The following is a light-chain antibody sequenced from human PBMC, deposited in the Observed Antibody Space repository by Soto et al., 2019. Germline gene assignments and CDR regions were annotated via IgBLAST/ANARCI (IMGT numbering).Light chain of an antibody. J-gene: IGLJ2*01. V-gene: IGLV2-23*01. CDR1: SSDVGGYIL. CDR3: CSYVGSDTYVI. CDR2: EGR. Sequence: QSVLTQPASVSGSPGQSITISCTGTSSDVGGYILVSWYQLYPDKAPKLMIYEGRKRPSGVSNRFSGSKSGNTASLTISGLQPEDEAHYYCCSYVGSDTYVIFGGGTKLTVL.